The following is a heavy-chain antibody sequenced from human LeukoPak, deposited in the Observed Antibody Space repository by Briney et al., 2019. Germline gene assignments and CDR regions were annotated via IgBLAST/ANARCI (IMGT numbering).Heavy chain of an antibody. CDR2: ISAYNGNT. Sequence: ASVKVSRKASGYTFTSYGISWVRQAPGQGLEWMGWISAYNGNTNYAQKLQGRVTMTTDTSTSTAYMELRSLRSDDTAVYYCARRGRIVGATTSFDYWGQGTLVTVSS. CDR1: GYTFTSYG. J-gene: IGHJ4*02. D-gene: IGHD1-26*01. V-gene: IGHV1-18*01. CDR3: ARRGRIVGATTSFDY.